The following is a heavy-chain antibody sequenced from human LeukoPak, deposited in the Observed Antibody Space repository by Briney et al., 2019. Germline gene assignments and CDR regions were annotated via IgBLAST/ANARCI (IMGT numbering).Heavy chain of an antibody. CDR3: ARHRRDIVVVVAATYFDY. CDR2: INHSGST. V-gene: IGHV4-34*01. CDR1: GGSFSGYY. J-gene: IGHJ4*02. D-gene: IGHD2-15*01. Sequence: SETLSLTCAVYGGSFSGYYWSWIRQPPGKGLEWIGEINHSGSTNYNPSLKSRVTISVDTSKNQFSLKLSSVTAADTAVYYCARHRRDIVVVVAATYFDYWGQGTLVTVSS.